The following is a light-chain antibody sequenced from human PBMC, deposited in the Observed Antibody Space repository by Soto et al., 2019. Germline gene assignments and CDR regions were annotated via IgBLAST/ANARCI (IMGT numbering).Light chain of an antibody. CDR1: QSISNW. Sequence: DIQMTQSPSTLSASVGDRVTITCRASQSISNWLAWYQRKPGKAPKLLIYDAYSLQSGVPSRFSGSESGTEFTLTINSLQPDDFATYYCQQYNSYPWTFGQGTRWIS. V-gene: IGKV1-5*01. J-gene: IGKJ1*01. CDR3: QQYNSYPWT. CDR2: DAY.